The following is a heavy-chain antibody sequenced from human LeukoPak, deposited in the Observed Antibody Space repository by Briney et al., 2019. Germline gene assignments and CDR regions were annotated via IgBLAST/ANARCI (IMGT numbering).Heavy chain of an antibody. Sequence: PSETLSLTCTVSGGSISSGGYYWSWIRQPPGKGLEWIGYIYHSGSTYYNPSLKSRVTISVDRSKNQFSLKLSSVTAADTAVYYCARGGYSYGLWGQGTLVTVSS. CDR2: IYHSGST. V-gene: IGHV4-30-2*01. CDR3: ARGGYSYGL. D-gene: IGHD5-18*01. CDR1: GGSISSGGYY. J-gene: IGHJ4*02.